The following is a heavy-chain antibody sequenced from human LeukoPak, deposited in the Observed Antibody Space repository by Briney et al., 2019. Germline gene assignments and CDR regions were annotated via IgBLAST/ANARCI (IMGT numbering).Heavy chain of an antibody. CDR3: ARDSSVTTYSSGWLFDP. D-gene: IGHD6-19*01. Sequence: GGSLRLSCAASGFTFSSYEMNWVRQAPGKGLEWVSYISSSGSTIYYADSVKGRFTISRDNAKNSLYLQMNSLRAEDTAVYYCARDSSVTTYSSGWLFDPWGQGTLVTVSS. CDR1: GFTFSSYE. J-gene: IGHJ5*02. V-gene: IGHV3-48*03. CDR2: ISSSGSTI.